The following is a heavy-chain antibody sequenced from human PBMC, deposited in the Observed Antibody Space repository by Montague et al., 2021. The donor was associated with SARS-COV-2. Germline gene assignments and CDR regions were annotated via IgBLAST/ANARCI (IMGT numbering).Heavy chain of an antibody. CDR3: ARRGYSYYYYGMDV. CDR2: INHSGST. J-gene: IGHJ6*02. D-gene: IGHD5-24*01. CDR1: GGSFSGYY. Sequence: SETLSLTCAVYGGSFSGYYWSWIRQPPGKGLEWIGEINHSGSTNYNPSLKSRVTMSVDTSKNQFSLKLSSVTAADTAVYYCARRGYSYYYYGMDVWGQGTTVTVSS. V-gene: IGHV4-34*01.